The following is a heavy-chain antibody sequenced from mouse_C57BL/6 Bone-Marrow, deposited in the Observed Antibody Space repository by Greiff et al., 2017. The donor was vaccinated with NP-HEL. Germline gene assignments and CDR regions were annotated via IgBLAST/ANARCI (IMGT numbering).Heavy chain of an antibody. CDR2: ISYSGST. J-gene: IGHJ4*01. CDR1: GYSITSDY. D-gene: IGHD2-2*01. Sequence: EVKLMESGPGLAKPSQTLSLTCSVTGYSITSDYWNWIRKFPGNKLEYMGYISYSGSTYYNPSLKSRISITRDTSKNQYYLQLNSVTTEDTATYYCARSPLWLRRNYYAMDYWSQGTSVTVSS. V-gene: IGHV3-8*01. CDR3: ARSPLWLRRNYYAMDY.